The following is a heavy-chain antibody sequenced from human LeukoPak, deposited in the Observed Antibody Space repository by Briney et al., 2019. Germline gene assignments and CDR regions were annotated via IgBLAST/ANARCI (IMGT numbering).Heavy chain of an antibody. CDR2: ISSTSTYI. Sequence: GGSLRLSCAASGFTFSRHSMNWVRQAPGKGLEWVSSISSTSTYIYYADSVRGRFTISRGNAKNSLYLQMNSLRAEDTAVYYCARGSYDSGSYDYWGQGTLVTVSS. J-gene: IGHJ4*02. V-gene: IGHV3-21*01. CDR3: ARGSYDSGSYDY. CDR1: GFTFSRHS. D-gene: IGHD3-10*01.